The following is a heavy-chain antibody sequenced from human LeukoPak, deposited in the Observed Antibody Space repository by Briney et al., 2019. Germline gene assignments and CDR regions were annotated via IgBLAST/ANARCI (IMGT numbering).Heavy chain of an antibody. CDR3: ARDGYNPVAFDI. J-gene: IGHJ3*02. V-gene: IGHV3-53*01. D-gene: IGHD5-24*01. CDR2: IYSGGST. Sequence: GGSLRLSCAASGFTFSNYGMNWVRQAPGKGLEWVSVIYSGGSTYYADSVKGRFTISRDNSKNTLYLQMNSLRAEDTAVYYCARDGYNPVAFDIWGQGTVVTVSS. CDR1: GFTFSNYG.